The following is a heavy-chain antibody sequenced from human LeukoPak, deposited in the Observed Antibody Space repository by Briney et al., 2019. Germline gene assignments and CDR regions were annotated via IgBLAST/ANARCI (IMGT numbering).Heavy chain of an antibody. CDR1: GFTLSDYH. Sequence: GGSLRLSCAASGFTLSDYHMNWVRQAPGKGLEWLSSITTISHYIYYAGAVRGRFTISRDNAKNSLYLQMNSLRAEDTAVYFCAKRGIVIRGVLIMGFHKAAYYFDYWGQGILVTVSS. V-gene: IGHV3-21*04. J-gene: IGHJ4*02. CDR3: AKRGIVIRGVLIMGFHKAAYYFDY. D-gene: IGHD3-10*01. CDR2: ITTISHYI.